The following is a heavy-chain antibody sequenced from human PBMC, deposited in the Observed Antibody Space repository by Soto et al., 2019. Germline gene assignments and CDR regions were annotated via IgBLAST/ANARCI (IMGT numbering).Heavy chain of an antibody. CDR2: IGTAGDT. V-gene: IGHV3-13*01. CDR3: ASGRLISPYYFDY. Sequence: EVQLVESGGGLVQPGGSLRLSCAASGVTFSNYDMHCVRQVTGKGLEWVSTIGTAGDTYYPGSVKGRFTISRENAKNSFYLQMNSLRAEDTDVYYSASGRLISPYYFDYWGQGTLDTVSS. D-gene: IGHD2-15*01. J-gene: IGHJ4*02. CDR1: GVTFSNYD.